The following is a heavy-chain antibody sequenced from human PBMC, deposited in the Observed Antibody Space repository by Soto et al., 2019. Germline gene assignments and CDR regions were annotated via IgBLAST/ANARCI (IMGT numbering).Heavy chain of an antibody. Sequence: PSETLSLTCAVSGGSISGSNWWSWVRQPPGKGLEWIGEIYHSGSTNYNPSLKSRVTISVDKSKNQFSLKLSSVTAADTAVYYCARGRSGFFRYFDYWGQGTLVTVSS. CDR1: GGSISGSNW. V-gene: IGHV4-4*02. CDR3: ARGRSGFFRYFDY. CDR2: IYHSGST. D-gene: IGHD3-10*01. J-gene: IGHJ4*02.